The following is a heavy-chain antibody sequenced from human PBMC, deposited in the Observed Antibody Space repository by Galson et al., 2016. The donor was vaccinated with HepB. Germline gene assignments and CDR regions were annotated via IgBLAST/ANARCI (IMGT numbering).Heavy chain of an antibody. Sequence: SLRLSCAASGFTFSSYSMNWVRQAPGKGLEWISYISSSSATIDYADSVRGRFTISRDNAKNSLDLQMNSLRDEDTALYYCVRQGGYSGYLGAFDFWGHGTMVTVSS. CDR3: VRQGGYSGYLGAFDF. CDR2: ISSSSATI. CDR1: GFTFSSYS. D-gene: IGHD5-12*01. V-gene: IGHV3-48*02. J-gene: IGHJ3*01.